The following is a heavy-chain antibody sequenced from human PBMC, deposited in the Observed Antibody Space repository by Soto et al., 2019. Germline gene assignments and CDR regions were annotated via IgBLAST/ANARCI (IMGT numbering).Heavy chain of an antibody. D-gene: IGHD2-2*02. CDR1: GGSISSGDYY. CDR3: ARGPSYCSSTSCYTGWWFDP. J-gene: IGHJ5*02. CDR2: IYYSGST. V-gene: IGHV4-30-4*01. Sequence: QVQLQESGPGLVKPSQTLSLTCTVSGGSISSGDYYWSWIRQPPGKGLVWIGYIYYSGSTYYNPSLKSRVTISVDTSKNQFSLKLSSVTAADTAVYYCARGPSYCSSTSCYTGWWFDPWGQGTLVTVSS.